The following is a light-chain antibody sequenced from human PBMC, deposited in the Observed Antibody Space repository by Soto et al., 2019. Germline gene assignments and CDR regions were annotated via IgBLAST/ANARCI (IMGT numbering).Light chain of an antibody. CDR2: DAS. CDR1: QSVSSH. J-gene: IGKJ2*01. V-gene: IGKV3-11*01. CDR3: QQRSNDMYT. Sequence: EIVLTQSPATLSSSPGERVTLSCRASQSVSSHLAWYQQQPGQAPRLLIYDASNRATGIPARFSGSGSGTDFTLTISSLEPEDFAVYYCQQRSNDMYTFGQGTKLEIK.